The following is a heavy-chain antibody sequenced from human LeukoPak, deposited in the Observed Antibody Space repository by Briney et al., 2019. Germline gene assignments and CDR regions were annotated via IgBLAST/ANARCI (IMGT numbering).Heavy chain of an antibody. D-gene: IGHD3-3*01. CDR3: ARGLTRFLECLGY. CDR1: GGSISSYY. J-gene: IGHJ4*02. V-gene: IGHV4-59*08. CDR2: IYYSGST. Sequence: PSETLSLTCTVSGGSISSYYWSWIRQPPGKGLEWIGYIYYSGSTNYNPSLKSRVTISVDTSKNQFSLKLSSVTAADTAVYYCARGLTRFLECLGYWGQGTLVTVSS.